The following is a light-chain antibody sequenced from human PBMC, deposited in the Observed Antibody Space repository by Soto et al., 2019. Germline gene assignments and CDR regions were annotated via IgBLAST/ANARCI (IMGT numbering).Light chain of an antibody. CDR2: ENN. V-gene: IGLV1-51*02. J-gene: IGLJ1*01. Sequence: QSLPAQPPSVSAAPGQKVTISCSGSSSNIGNNYVSWYQQLPGTAPKLLIYENNKRPSGIPDRFSGSKSGTSATLGITGLQTGDEADYYCGTWDSSLSAGWVFGTGTKVTVL. CDR1: SSNIGNNY. CDR3: GTWDSSLSAGWV.